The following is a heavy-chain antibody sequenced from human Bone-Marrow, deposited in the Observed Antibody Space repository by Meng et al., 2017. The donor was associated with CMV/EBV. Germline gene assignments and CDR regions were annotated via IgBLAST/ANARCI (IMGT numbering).Heavy chain of an antibody. V-gene: IGHV3-48*04. D-gene: IGHD6-13*01. CDR3: ASVAAARDY. Sequence: GESLKISCAASGFTFSSYSMNWVRQAPGKGLEWVSYISSSSSTIYYADPVKGRFTISRDNAKNSLYLQMNSLRAEDTAVYYCASVAAARDYWGQGTLVTVSS. CDR2: ISSSSSTI. J-gene: IGHJ4*02. CDR1: GFTFSSYS.